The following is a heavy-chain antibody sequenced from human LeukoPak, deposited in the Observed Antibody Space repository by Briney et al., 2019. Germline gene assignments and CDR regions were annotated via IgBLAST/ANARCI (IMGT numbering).Heavy chain of an antibody. Sequence: GGSLRLSCAASGFTFSIHAMSWVRQAPGKGLEWVSGISGSGGSTYYADSVKGRFTISRDNSKNTLYLQMNSLRAEDTAVYYCAKVTYGSGTYGAFDYWGQGTLVTV. CDR2: ISGSGGST. CDR3: AKVTYGSGTYGAFDY. CDR1: GFTFSIHA. J-gene: IGHJ4*02. D-gene: IGHD3-10*01. V-gene: IGHV3-23*01.